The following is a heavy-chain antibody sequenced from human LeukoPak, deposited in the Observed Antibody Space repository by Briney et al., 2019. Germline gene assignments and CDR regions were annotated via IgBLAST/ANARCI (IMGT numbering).Heavy chain of an antibody. CDR2: IDYRERN. Sequence: SEPLTLTCTVSGGSITTTGHYWGWIRQPPGKGLEWIGIIDYRERNTYNPSLKSRVTISADTSRNQFSLRLSSVTATDTAVYYCANYVSRTMRDYWGQGTLVTASS. CDR1: GGSITTTGHY. V-gene: IGHV4-39*01. J-gene: IGHJ4*02. CDR3: ANYVSRTMRDY. D-gene: IGHD3-16*01.